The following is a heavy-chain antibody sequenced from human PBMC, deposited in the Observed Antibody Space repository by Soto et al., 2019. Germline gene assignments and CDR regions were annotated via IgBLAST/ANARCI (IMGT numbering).Heavy chain of an antibody. CDR1: SGSLSSGGYY. CDR3: ARAPPHHKVNWFGL. CDR2: IYFTEIT. Sequence: SETMSIACALSSGSLSSGGYYWKWNRKHPVKGLEWIGYIYFTEITYSTPSLKSRVTLSVDTSKSQFSRELRSVTAADTAIYYCARAPPHHKVNWFGLWGPGVLVTVSS. V-gene: IGHV4-31*11. J-gene: IGHJ5*02.